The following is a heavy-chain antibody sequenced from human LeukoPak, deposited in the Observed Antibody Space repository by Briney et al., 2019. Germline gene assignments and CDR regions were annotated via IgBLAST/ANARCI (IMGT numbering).Heavy chain of an antibody. V-gene: IGHV3-66*01. D-gene: IGHD6-13*01. CDR1: GFTVSSNY. CDR3: AGGARRQQPFDY. Sequence: GGSLRLSCAASGFTVSSNYMSWVRQAPGKGLEWVSVIYSGGSTYYADSVKGRFTISRDNSKNTLYLQMNSLRAEGTAVYYCAGGARRQQPFDYWGQGTLVTVSS. CDR2: IYSGGST. J-gene: IGHJ4*02.